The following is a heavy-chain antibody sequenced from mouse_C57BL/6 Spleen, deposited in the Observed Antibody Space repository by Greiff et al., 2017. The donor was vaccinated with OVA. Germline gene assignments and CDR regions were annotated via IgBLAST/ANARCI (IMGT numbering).Heavy chain of an antibody. CDR1: EYEFPSHD. Sequence: VQVVESGGGLVQPGESLKLSCESNEYEFPSHDMSWVRKTPEKRLELVAAINSDGGSTYYPDTMERRFIISRDTTKKTLYLQMSSLRSEDTALYYGARHGYYGSSGDAMDYWGQGTSVTVSS. V-gene: IGHV5-2*01. D-gene: IGHD1-1*01. CDR2: INSDGGST. J-gene: IGHJ4*01. CDR3: ARHGYYGSSGDAMDY.